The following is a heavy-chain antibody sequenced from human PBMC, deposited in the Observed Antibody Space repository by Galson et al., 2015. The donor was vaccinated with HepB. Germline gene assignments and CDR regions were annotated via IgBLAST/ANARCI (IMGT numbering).Heavy chain of an antibody. CDR2: IYSGGST. Sequence: SLRLSCAASGFTVSSNYMSWVRQAPGKGLEWVSVIYSGGSTYYADSVKGRFTISRDNSKNTLYLQMNSLRAEDTAVYYCARDGPTPDSGYDSPFDYWGQGTLVTVSS. CDR3: ARDGPTPDSGYDSPFDY. J-gene: IGHJ4*02. CDR1: GFTVSSNY. D-gene: IGHD5-12*01. V-gene: IGHV3-66*01.